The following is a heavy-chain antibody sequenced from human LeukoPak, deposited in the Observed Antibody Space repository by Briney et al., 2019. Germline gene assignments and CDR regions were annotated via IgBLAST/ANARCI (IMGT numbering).Heavy chain of an antibody. D-gene: IGHD3-22*01. CDR1: GFTFSSYS. Sequence: GGSLRLSCAASGFTFSSYSMNWVRQAPGKGLEWVSSINSSSGYIYYADSVKGRFTISRDNSKNTLYLQMNSLRAEDTAVYYCAKTNYYDSSGYYIQYFQHWGQGTLVTVSS. CDR3: AKTNYYDSSGYYIQYFQH. J-gene: IGHJ1*01. V-gene: IGHV3-21*04. CDR2: INSSSGYI.